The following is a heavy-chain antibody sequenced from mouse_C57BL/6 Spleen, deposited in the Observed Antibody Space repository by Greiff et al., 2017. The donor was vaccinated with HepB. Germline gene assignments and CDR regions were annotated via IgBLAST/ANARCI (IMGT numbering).Heavy chain of an antibody. CDR1: GYTFTSYW. D-gene: IGHD2-3*01. V-gene: IGHV1-69*01. Sequence: QVQLQQPGAELVMPGASVKLSCKASGYTFTSYWMHWMKQRPGQGLEWIGEIDPSDSYTNYNQKFKGKSTLTVDKSSSTAYMQLSSLTSEDSAVYYCARGGYDGYLDYWGQGTTLTVSS. J-gene: IGHJ2*01. CDR3: ARGGYDGYLDY. CDR2: IDPSDSYT.